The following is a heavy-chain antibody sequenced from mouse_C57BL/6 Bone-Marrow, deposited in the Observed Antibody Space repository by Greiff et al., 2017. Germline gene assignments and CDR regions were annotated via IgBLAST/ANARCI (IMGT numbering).Heavy chain of an antibody. J-gene: IGHJ1*03. CDR2: ISGGGGNT. Sequence: LVESGGGLVKPGGSLKLSCAASGFTFSSYTMSWVRQTPEKRLEWVATISGGGGNTYYPDSVKGRFTISRDNAKNTLYLQMSSLRSEDTALYYCARLYGSSFRYFDVWGTGTTVTVSS. CDR3: ARLYGSSFRYFDV. D-gene: IGHD1-1*01. V-gene: IGHV5-9*01. CDR1: GFTFSSYT.